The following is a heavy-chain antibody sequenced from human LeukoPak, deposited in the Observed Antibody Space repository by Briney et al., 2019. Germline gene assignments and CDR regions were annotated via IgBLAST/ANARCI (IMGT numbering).Heavy chain of an antibody. D-gene: IGHD6-25*01. CDR1: GASIGSGDYY. J-gene: IGHJ4*02. CDR3: VRRGQRLNPGLYYFDY. CDR2: IYYSGST. V-gene: IGHV4-39*01. Sequence: SETLSLTCTVSGASIGSGDYYWGWIRQSPGNGLEWIGTIYYSGSTNYNPSLKSRVTISVDTSENQFSLRLSSVTATDTAVYYCVRRGQRLNPGLYYFDYWGQGTLVTVSS.